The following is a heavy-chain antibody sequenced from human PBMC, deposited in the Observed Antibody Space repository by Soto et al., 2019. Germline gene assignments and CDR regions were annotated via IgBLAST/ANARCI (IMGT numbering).Heavy chain of an antibody. D-gene: IGHD6-13*01. CDR2: IYYSGGT. Sequence: SETLSLTCTVSGGSISSGCYYWSWIRQHPGKGLEWIGYIYYSGGTYYNPSLKSRVTISVDTSKNQFSLKLSSVTAEDTAVYYCARDLARSSLPFDYWGQGTLVTVSS. CDR3: ARDLARSSLPFDY. V-gene: IGHV4-31*03. CDR1: GGSISSGCYY. J-gene: IGHJ4*02.